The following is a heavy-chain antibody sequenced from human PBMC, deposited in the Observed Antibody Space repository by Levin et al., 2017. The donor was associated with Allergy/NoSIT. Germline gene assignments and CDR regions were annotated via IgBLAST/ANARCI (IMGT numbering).Heavy chain of an antibody. Sequence: PGGSLRLSCAASGFTFSDYYMSWIRQAPGKGLEWVSYISSSGSTIYYADSVKGRFTISRDNAKNSLYLQMNSLRAEDTAVYYCARDLREGSGWYYYYYGMDVWGQGTTVTVSS. J-gene: IGHJ6*02. D-gene: IGHD6-19*01. CDR3: ARDLREGSGWYYYYYGMDV. CDR1: GFTFSDYY. CDR2: ISSSGSTI. V-gene: IGHV3-11*01.